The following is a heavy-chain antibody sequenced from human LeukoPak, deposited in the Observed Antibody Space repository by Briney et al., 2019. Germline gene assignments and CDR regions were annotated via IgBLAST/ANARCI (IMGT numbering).Heavy chain of an antibody. CDR1: GGSISSGSYY. D-gene: IGHD1-1*01. Sequence: PSETLSLTCTVSGGSISSGSYYWSWIRQPAGKGLEWIGRIYTSGSTNYNPSLKSRVTISVDTSKNQFSLKLSSVTAADTAVYYCARESERLERHPLNYYYYYMDVWGKGTTVTVSS. CDR3: ARESERLERHPLNYYYYYMDV. J-gene: IGHJ6*03. V-gene: IGHV4-61*02. CDR2: IYTSGST.